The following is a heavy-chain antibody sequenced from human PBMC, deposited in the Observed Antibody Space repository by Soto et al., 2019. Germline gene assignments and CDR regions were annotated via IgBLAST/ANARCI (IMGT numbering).Heavy chain of an antibody. CDR3: AKAGGKVATPFEP. CDR1: SFSFSTYG. J-gene: IGHJ5*02. V-gene: IGHV3-30*18. CDR2: ISSEGRIT. D-gene: IGHD2-15*01. Sequence: QIQLMESGGGVVQPGRSLRLSCAASSFSFSTYGMHWVGQTPGKGLEWVALISSEGRITYYADSVKGRLTISTDKSRNTIYLQMNSLRTEDTAIYYCAKAGGKVATPFEPWGQGTLVTVSS.